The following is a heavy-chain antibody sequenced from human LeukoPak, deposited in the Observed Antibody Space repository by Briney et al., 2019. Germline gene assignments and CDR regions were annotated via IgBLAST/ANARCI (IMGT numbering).Heavy chain of an antibody. V-gene: IGHV1-46*01. CDR2: IHPTDDST. CDR1: GYTFSTYY. D-gene: IGHD3-10*01. CDR3: ARANGGGLDY. J-gene: IGHJ4*02. Sequence: GASVKVSCKTSGYTFSTYYMHWVRQAPGQGLEWLGIIHPTDDSTSYTQKIQGRVTMTRDTATGTVYLELSSLRSEDTAVYWCARANGGGLDYWGQGTLITVSS.